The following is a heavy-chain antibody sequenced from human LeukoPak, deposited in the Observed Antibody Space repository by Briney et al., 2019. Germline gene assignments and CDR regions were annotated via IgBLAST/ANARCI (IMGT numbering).Heavy chain of an antibody. D-gene: IGHD2-15*01. V-gene: IGHV3-23*01. CDR2: ISGSGGST. J-gene: IGHJ4*02. CDR3: AKDLSSVVVVAATPFGY. CDR1: GFTFSSYV. Sequence: PGGSLRLSCAASGFTFSSYVMSWVRQAPGKGLEWVSAISGSGGSTYYADPVKGRFTISRDNSKNTLYLQMNSLRAEDTAVYYCAKDLSSVVVVAATPFGYWGQGTLVTVSS.